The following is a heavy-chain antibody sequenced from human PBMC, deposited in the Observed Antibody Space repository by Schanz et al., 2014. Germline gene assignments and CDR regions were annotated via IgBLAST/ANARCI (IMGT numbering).Heavy chain of an antibody. Sequence: QVQLVESGGGVVQPGRSLRLSCATSGFTFSSYGMHWVRQAPGKGLEWVAVIWFDGNNKYYADSVKGRFTISRDNSKNTLYLQMNSLRAEDTALYYCAREGERKGMLPYYFDYWGQGALVTVSS. D-gene: IGHD3-10*01. CDR2: IWFDGNNK. CDR1: GFTFSSYG. CDR3: AREGERKGMLPYYFDY. V-gene: IGHV3-33*01. J-gene: IGHJ4*02.